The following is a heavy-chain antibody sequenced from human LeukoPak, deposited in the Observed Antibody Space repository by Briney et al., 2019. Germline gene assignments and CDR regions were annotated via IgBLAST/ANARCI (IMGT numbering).Heavy chain of an antibody. CDR3: AKGGSYYTHFDY. V-gene: IGHV3-23*01. CDR1: GFTFSRFW. J-gene: IGHJ4*02. D-gene: IGHD3-10*01. Sequence: GGSLRLSCAASGFTFSRFWMHWVRQAPGEGLEWVSTISSSGSSTYYADSVKGRFTISRDNSKNTLYLQMNSLRAEDTAVYYCAKGGSYYTHFDYWGQGSLVTVSS. CDR2: ISSSGSST.